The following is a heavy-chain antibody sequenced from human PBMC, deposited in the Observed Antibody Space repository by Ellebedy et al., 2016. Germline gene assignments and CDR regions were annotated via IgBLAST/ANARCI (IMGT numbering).Heavy chain of an antibody. CDR3: ARADSRIVVVADDAFDI. J-gene: IGHJ3*02. V-gene: IGHV1-46*01. D-gene: IGHD3-22*01. Sequence: ASVKVSCXASGYTFTSYYMHWVRQAPGQGLEWMGIINPSGGSTSYAQKFQGRVTMTRDTSTSTVYMELSSLRSEDTAVYYCARADSRIVVVADDAFDIWGQGTMVTVSS. CDR1: GYTFTSYY. CDR2: INPSGGST.